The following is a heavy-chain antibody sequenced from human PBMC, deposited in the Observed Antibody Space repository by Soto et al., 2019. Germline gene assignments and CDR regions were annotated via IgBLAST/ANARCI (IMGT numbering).Heavy chain of an antibody. J-gene: IGHJ4*02. CDR3: ARDVEAYYDILTGYMAGGCDY. CDR2: ISSSSSTI. CDR1: GFTFSSYS. V-gene: IGHV3-48*01. Sequence: GGSLRLSCAASGFTFSSYSMNWVRQAPGKGLEWVSYISSSSSTIYYADSVKGRFTISRDNAKNSLYLQMNSLRAEDTAVYYCARDVEAYYDILTGYMAGGCDYWGQGTLVTVSS. D-gene: IGHD3-9*01.